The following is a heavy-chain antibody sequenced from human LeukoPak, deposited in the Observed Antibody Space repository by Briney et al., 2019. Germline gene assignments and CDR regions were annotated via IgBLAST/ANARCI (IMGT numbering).Heavy chain of an antibody. D-gene: IGHD3-10*01. CDR3: ARGDLHYYDSTRRGFDI. V-gene: IGHV1-69*13. CDR2: IIPIFGTA. Sequence: SVKVSCKASGGTFSSYAISWVRQAPGQGLEWMGGIIPIFGTANYAQKFQGRVTITADESTSTAYMELSSLRSEDTAVYYCARGDLHYYDSTRRGFDIWGQGTMVTVSS. J-gene: IGHJ3*02. CDR1: GGTFSSYA.